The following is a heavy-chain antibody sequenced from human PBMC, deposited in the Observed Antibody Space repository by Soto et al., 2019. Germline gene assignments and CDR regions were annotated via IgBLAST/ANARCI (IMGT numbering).Heavy chain of an antibody. CDR3: AGGYYDFWRGAFDI. J-gene: IGHJ3*02. CDR2: ISSSGSYI. CDR1: GFTFSSYS. V-gene: IGHV3-21*01. D-gene: IGHD3-3*01. Sequence: PGWSLRLSCAASGFTFSSYSMNWVRQAPGKGLEWVSSISSSGSYIYYADSVKGRFTISRDNAKNSLYLQMNSLRAEDTAVYYCAGGYYDFWRGAFDIWGQGTMVTVSS.